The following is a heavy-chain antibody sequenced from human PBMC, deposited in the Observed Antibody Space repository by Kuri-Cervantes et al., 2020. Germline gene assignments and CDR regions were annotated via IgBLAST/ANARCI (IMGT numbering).Heavy chain of an antibody. Sequence: ASVKVSCKASGYTFTSYGISWVRQAPGQGLEWMGWISAYNGNTNYAQKLQGRVTMTTDTSTSTAYMELSRLRSDDTAVYYCARVCSTSCSDAFDIWGQGTMVTVSS. D-gene: IGHD2-2*01. V-gene: IGHV1-18*01. CDR2: ISAYNGNT. CDR1: GYTFTSYG. J-gene: IGHJ3*02. CDR3: ARVCSTSCSDAFDI.